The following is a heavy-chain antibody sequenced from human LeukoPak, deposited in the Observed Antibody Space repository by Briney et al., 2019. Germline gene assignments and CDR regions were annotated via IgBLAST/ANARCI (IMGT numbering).Heavy chain of an antibody. CDR3: ARLRYYDSSGYTFDN. D-gene: IGHD3-22*01. CDR2: IYYSGTT. Sequence: SETLSLTCTVSGGSISSGIYYWSWVRQPPGKGLECIGYIYYSGTTYYSPSLKSRVTISVDTSQNQFSLKLSSVTAADTAVYYCARLRYYDSSGYTFDNWGHGTLVTVSS. J-gene: IGHJ4*01. CDR1: GGSISSGIYY. V-gene: IGHV4-30-4*01.